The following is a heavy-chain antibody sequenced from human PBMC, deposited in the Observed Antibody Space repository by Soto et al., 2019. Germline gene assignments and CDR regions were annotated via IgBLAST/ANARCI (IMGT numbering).Heavy chain of an antibody. CDR1: GGSFSGWH. CDR2: ASHTGGT. CDR3: ARSRNLDV. D-gene: IGHD1-1*01. V-gene: IGHV4-34*01. Sequence: QVQVQQWGAGLLKFSETLSLTCAVNGGSFSGWHWNWIRQPPGKGLEWIGEASHTGGTNYNPSLESRVTISVDRSRNQLSLKLTSVSAAHTAVYYCARSRNLDVWGPGTTVIVSS. J-gene: IGHJ6*02.